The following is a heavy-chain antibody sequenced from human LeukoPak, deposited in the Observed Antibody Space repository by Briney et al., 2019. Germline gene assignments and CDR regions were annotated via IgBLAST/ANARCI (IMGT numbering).Heavy chain of an antibody. CDR3: ARCTGSYYYGMDV. D-gene: IGHD1-1*01. CDR1: GFTFSSYW. J-gene: IGHJ6*02. Sequence: GGSLRLSCAASGFTFSSYWMSWVRQAPGKGLEWVAHIKQDGSEKYYVDSVKGRFTISRDNAKNTLYLQMNSLRAEDTAVYYCARCTGSYYYGMDVWGQGTTVTVSS. CDR2: IKQDGSEK. V-gene: IGHV3-7*03.